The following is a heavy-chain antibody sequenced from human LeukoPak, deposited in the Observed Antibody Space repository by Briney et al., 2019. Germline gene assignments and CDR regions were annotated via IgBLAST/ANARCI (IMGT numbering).Heavy chain of an antibody. V-gene: IGHV3-23*01. Sequence: GGSLRLSCAASGFTFSSYAMSWVRQAPGKGLEWVSAISGSGGSTYYADSVKGRFTISRDNSKNTLYLQMNSLRAEDTAIYYCARDSDKLELRQDFDYWGQGTLVTVSS. CDR2: ISGSGGST. CDR3: ARDSDKLELRQDFDY. CDR1: GFTFSSYA. J-gene: IGHJ4*02. D-gene: IGHD1-7*01.